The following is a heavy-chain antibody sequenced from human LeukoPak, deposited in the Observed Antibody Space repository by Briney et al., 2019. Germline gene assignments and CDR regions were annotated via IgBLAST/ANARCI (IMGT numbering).Heavy chain of an antibody. V-gene: IGHV4-34*01. D-gene: IGHD3-22*01. CDR3: ARTNYYDSNKDAFDI. CDR2: INHSGST. Sequence: PSETLSLTCAVYGGSFSGYYCSWIRQPPGKGLEWIGEINHSGSTNYNPSLKSGCTISVDTSKNQFSVKLSSVTAADTAVYYCARTNYYDSNKDAFDIWGQGTMVTVSS. CDR1: GGSFSGYY. J-gene: IGHJ3*02.